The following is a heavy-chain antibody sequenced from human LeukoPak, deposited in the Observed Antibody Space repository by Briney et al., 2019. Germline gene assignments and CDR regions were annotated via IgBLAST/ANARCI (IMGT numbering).Heavy chain of an antibody. Sequence: SVKVSCKASGGTFISYAISWVRRAPGQGLEWMGGIIPIFGTANYAQKFQGRVTITADESTSTAYMELSSLRSEDTAAYYCARDTTTPPHAFDIWGQGTMVTVSS. CDR2: IIPIFGTA. CDR1: GGTFISYA. J-gene: IGHJ3*02. CDR3: ARDTTTPPHAFDI. V-gene: IGHV1-69*13. D-gene: IGHD1-1*01.